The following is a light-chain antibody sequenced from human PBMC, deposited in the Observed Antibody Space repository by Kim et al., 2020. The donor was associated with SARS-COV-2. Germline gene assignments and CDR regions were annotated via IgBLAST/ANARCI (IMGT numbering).Light chain of an antibody. CDR2: GAS. J-gene: IGKJ1*01. Sequence: LSPGERATLSCRASQSVSSSYLAWYQQKPGQAPRLLIYGASSRATGIPDRFSGSGSGTDFTLTISRLEPEDFGVYYCQQYGSSRTFGQGTKVDIK. CDR3: QQYGSSRT. V-gene: IGKV3-20*01. CDR1: QSVSSSY.